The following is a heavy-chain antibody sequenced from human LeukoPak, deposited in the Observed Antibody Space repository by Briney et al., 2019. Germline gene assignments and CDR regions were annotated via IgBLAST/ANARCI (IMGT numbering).Heavy chain of an antibody. CDR1: GFTFDDYM. CDR3: AKDSGALEEGYFDS. V-gene: IGHV3-43*01. J-gene: IGHJ4*02. Sequence: GGSLRLSCAASGFTFDDYMMHWVGQAPGKGLEWVSLISWDGSDTDYADSGKGRFNISRDYSKDSLYLQMTSLRTDDTALYYCAKDSGALEEGYFDSWGQGTLVTVSS. CDR2: ISWDGSDT.